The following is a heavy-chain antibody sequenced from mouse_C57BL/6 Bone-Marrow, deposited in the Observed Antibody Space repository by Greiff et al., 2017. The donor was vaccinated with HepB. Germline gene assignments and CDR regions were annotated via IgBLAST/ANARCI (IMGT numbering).Heavy chain of an antibody. CDR3: AVYGNYDY. J-gene: IGHJ2*01. Sequence: VKLMESGPELVKPGASVKISCKASGYAFSSSWMNWVKQRPGKSLEWIGRIYPGDGDTNYNGKFKGKATLTADKSSSTAYMQLSSLTSEDSAVYFCAVYGNYDYWGQGTTLTVSS. V-gene: IGHV1-82*01. CDR1: GYAFSSSW. CDR2: IYPGDGDT. D-gene: IGHD2-1*01.